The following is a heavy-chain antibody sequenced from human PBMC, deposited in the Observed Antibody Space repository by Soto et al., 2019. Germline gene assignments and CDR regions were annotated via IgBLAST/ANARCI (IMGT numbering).Heavy chain of an antibody. V-gene: IGHV1-2*02. Sequence: GASVKVSCKASGYTFSDYYLHWVRQAPGQGLEWMGWINPNSGGTKYAPKFQGGVTMTRDTSITTAYMELSRLRSGDTAVYYCASEPATAKPEGVDFWGQGTLVTVSS. J-gene: IGHJ4*02. CDR1: GYTFSDYY. CDR2: INPNSGGT. D-gene: IGHD1-1*01. CDR3: ASEPATAKPEGVDF.